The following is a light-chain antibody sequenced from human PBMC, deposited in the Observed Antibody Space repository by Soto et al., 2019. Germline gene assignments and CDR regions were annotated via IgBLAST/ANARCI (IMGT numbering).Light chain of an antibody. CDR1: QSVGSD. CDR2: DIF. J-gene: IGKJ1*01. V-gene: IGKV3D-15*01. Sequence: EIVMTPSPATLSVSPGERATLSCRAGQSVGSDLAWYQQKPGQAPRLVIYDIFTRATGVPARFSGSGSGTEFTLTISNLQPEDFAIYHCQQSYSSPWTFGQGTKVDIK. CDR3: QQSYSSPWT.